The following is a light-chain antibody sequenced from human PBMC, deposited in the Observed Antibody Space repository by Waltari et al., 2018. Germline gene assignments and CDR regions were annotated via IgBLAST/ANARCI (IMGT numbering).Light chain of an antibody. CDR2: LGS. Sequence: DIVLIQSPLSLPVTPGEPASISCRSSQSLLHDNGYNYLDWYLQKPGQPPQVLAYLGSIRASGVPDRFSGSGSGTDFTLTISSLQAEDVAVYYCQQCYSTPLTFGGGTK. J-gene: IGKJ4*01. CDR3: QQCYSTPLT. CDR1: QSLLHDNGYNY. V-gene: IGKV2-28*01.